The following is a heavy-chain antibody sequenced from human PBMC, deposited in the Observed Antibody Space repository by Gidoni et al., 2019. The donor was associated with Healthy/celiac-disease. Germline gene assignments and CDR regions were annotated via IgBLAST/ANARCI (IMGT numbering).Heavy chain of an antibody. CDR3: ARGPGGKRTGTTYYFDY. V-gene: IGHV1-3*01. D-gene: IGHD1-1*01. J-gene: IGHJ4*02. CDR1: GYTFISYA. CDR2: IHAGNGNT. Sequence: QVQLVQSGAEVKKPGASVKVSCKASGYTFISYAMHWVRQAPGQRLEWMGWIHAGNGNTKYSQKFQGRVTITKDTSASTAYIELSSLRSEDTAVYYCARGPGGKRTGTTYYFDYWGQGTLVTVSS.